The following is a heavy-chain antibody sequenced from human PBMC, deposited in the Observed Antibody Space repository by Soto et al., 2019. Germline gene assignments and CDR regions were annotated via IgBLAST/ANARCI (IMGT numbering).Heavy chain of an antibody. CDR1: GFTLSSYA. Sequence: GGSLRLSCAASGFTLSSYAMSWVRQAPGKGLEWVSAISGSGGSTYYADSVKGRFTISRDNSKNTLYLQMNSLRAEDTAVYYCAKDRSYYDYIWGSYRDAFDIWGQGTMVTVSS. V-gene: IGHV3-23*01. CDR3: AKDRSYYDYIWGSYRDAFDI. CDR2: ISGSGGST. J-gene: IGHJ3*02. D-gene: IGHD3-16*02.